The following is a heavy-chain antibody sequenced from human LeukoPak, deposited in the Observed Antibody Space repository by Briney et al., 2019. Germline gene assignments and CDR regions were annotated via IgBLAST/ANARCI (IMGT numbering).Heavy chain of an antibody. D-gene: IGHD3-10*01. V-gene: IGHV3-64*01. J-gene: IGHJ5*02. CDR1: GFTFSSYA. CDR3: AKARDHNWFDP. CDR2: ISSNGGST. Sequence: PGGSLRLSCAASGFTFSSYAMHWVRQAPGKGLEYVSAISSNGGSTYYANSVKGRFTISRDNSKNTLYLQMGSLRAEDTAVYYCAKARDHNWFDPWGQGTLVTVSS.